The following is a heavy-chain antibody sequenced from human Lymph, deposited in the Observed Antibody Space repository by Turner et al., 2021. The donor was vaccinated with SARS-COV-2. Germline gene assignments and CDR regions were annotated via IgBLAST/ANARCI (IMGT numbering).Heavy chain of an antibody. V-gene: IGHV4-59*01. CDR2: IYYSGST. CDR1: GGSISSYY. Sequence: QVQLQHSSPGLVKHSETLSLTCTVSGGSISSYYWSWIRQPPGKGLEWIGYIYYSGSTNYNPSLKSRVTVSCYMSKNQFFLKLSSVTAADTAVYYCARGFDYWGQGTLVTVSS. CDR3: ARGFDY. J-gene: IGHJ4*02.